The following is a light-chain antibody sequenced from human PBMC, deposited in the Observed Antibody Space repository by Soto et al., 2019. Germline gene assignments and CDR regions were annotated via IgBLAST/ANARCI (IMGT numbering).Light chain of an antibody. CDR1: SSDVGAYGS. CDR3: CSSAPESTYV. V-gene: IGLV2-23*01. CDR2: NGI. Sequence: QSALAQPASVSGSPGQSITISCTGTSSDVGAYGSVSWYQQHPHKAPQVIIYNGIQRPSGVSNRFSGSTSGNAASLTISGLQADDEADYFCCSSAPESTYVFGTGTKLTVL. J-gene: IGLJ1*01.